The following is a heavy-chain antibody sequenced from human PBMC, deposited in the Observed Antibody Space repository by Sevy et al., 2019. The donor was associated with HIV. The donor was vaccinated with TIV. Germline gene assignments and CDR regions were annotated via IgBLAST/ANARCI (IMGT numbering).Heavy chain of an antibody. V-gene: IGHV4-30-2*01. CDR1: GDSINGEDSS. D-gene: IGHD3-3*01. Sequence: SETLSLTCAVSGDSINGEDSSWTWIRPPPGQGLEWIGITYHSGKTYYTPSLKSRGTISVDRSKNQLSLNLRSVTAAESAVYYCARGVTIFGALKSRGMDVWGQGTTVTVSS. CDR3: ARGVTIFGALKSRGMDV. CDR2: TYHSGKT. J-gene: IGHJ6*02.